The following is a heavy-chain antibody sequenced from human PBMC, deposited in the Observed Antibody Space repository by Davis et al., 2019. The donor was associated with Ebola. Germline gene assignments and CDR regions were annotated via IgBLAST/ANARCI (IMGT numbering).Heavy chain of an antibody. J-gene: IGHJ6*02. CDR3: ARGGLASTSSDFYYYYYGMDV. V-gene: IGHV4-59*01. Sequence: MPGGSLRLSCTVSGGSISTYYWTWIRQPPGKGLEWIGYIYYSGSTNYNPSLKSRVTISGDTSKNQFSLKLTSLTAADTAVYYCARGGLASTSSDFYYYYYGMDVWGRGTTVTVSS. CDR1: GGSISTYY. CDR2: IYYSGST. D-gene: IGHD6-6*01.